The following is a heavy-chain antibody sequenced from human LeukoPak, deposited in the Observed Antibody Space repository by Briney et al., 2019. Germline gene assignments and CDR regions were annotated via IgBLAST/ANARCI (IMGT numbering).Heavy chain of an antibody. J-gene: IGHJ4*02. D-gene: IGHD2-21*02. V-gene: IGHV3-7*03. CDR2: IKQDGSEK. Sequence: GGSLRLSCAASGFTFTGFWMGWVRQAPGKGLEWVAHIKQDGSEKYCVESVKGRFTISRDNSKNTLYLQMNRLRAEDTAVYYCAREPYCGGDCYSPFDYSGQGTLVTVSS. CDR3: AREPYCGGDCYSPFDY. CDR1: GFTFTGFW.